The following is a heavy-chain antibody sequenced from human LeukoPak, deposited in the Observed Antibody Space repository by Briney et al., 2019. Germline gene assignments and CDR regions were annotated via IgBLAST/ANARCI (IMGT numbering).Heavy chain of an antibody. CDR2: MNPNSGNT. CDR1: GYTFTSYD. D-gene: IGHD3-3*01. J-gene: IGHJ6*03. Sequence: ASVKVTCKASGYTFTSYDINWVRQATGQGLEWMGWMNPNSGNTGYAQKFQGRVTMTRNTSISTAYMELSSLRSEDTAVYYCARGLLAERITIYFIPHTYYYYYMDVWGKGTTATVSS. CDR3: ARGLLAERITIYFIPHTYYYYYMDV. V-gene: IGHV1-8*01.